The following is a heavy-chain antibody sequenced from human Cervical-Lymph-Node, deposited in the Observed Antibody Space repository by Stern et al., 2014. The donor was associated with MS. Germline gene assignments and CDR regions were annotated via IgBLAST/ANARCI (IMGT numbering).Heavy chain of an antibody. Sequence: QVQLQQSGPGLVKPSQTLSLTCTVSGGSISSGNYYWSWIRQPAGKGLEWIGRIYTSGSTKYNPSLKSRVTIPAATSKNRFSRKLSSVTAADTAVYYCAREAVAADNNWFDPWGQGTLVTVSS. V-gene: IGHV4-61*02. D-gene: IGHD6-19*01. CDR2: IYTSGST. J-gene: IGHJ5*02. CDR3: AREAVAADNNWFDP. CDR1: GGSISSGNYY.